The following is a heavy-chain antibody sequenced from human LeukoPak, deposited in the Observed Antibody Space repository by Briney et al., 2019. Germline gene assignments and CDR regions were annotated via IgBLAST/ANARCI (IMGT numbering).Heavy chain of an antibody. D-gene: IGHD2-15*01. CDR3: AKTGVTYCSGGSCWRYYMDV. J-gene: IGHJ6*03. Sequence: GGSLRLSCAASGFTFSSYGMHWVRQAPGKGLEWVAVIWYDGSNKYYADSVKGRFTISRDNSKNTLYLQMNSLRAEDTAVYYCAKTGVTYCSGGSCWRYYMDVWGKGTTVTVSS. V-gene: IGHV3-33*06. CDR1: GFTFSSYG. CDR2: IWYDGSNK.